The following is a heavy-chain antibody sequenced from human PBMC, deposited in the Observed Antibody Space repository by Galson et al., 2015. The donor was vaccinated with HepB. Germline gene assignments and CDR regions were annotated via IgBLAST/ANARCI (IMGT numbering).Heavy chain of an antibody. CDR2: ISYDGTNK. CDR3: AREGPSIFYGSGTYPSDY. D-gene: IGHD3-10*01. V-gene: IGHV3-30*07. CDR1: GFTFSSYA. Sequence: SLRLSCAASGFTFSSYAMHWVRQAPGKGLEWEAVISYDGTNKYYADSVKGRFAISRDNSKNTLYLQMNRLRAEDTAVYYCAREGPSIFYGSGTYPSDYWGQGTLVTVSS. J-gene: IGHJ4*02.